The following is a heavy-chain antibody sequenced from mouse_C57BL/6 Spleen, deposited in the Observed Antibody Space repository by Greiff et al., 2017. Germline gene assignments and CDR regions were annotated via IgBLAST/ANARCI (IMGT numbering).Heavy chain of an antibody. Sequence: QVQLQQSGAELVKPGASVKISCKASGYAFSSYWMHWVKQRPGQGLEWIGQIYPGDGDTNYNGKFKGKATLTADNSSSTAYMQLSSLTSEDSAVYCWARYDGRSHRYYAMDYWGQGTSGTVSS. V-gene: IGHV1-80*01. D-gene: IGHD1-1*01. CDR3: ARYDGRSHRYYAMDY. J-gene: IGHJ4*01. CDR2: IYPGDGDT. CDR1: GYAFSSYW.